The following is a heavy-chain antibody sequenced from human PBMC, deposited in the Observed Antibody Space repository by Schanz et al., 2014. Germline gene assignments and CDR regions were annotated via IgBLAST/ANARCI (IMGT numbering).Heavy chain of an antibody. V-gene: IGHV3-33*01. Sequence: QAQLMESGGGVVQPGTSLILSCSVSGFSLNTYGIHWFRQPAGKGLEWVAVIWNNRVTKYYADSVRGRFTISRDRFQNTLYLQMSSLRAEDTAVYYCARPRFDYGEVDYWGQGTLVTVSS. D-gene: IGHD4-17*01. CDR2: IWNNRVTK. CDR1: GFSLNTYG. CDR3: ARPRFDYGEVDY. J-gene: IGHJ4*02.